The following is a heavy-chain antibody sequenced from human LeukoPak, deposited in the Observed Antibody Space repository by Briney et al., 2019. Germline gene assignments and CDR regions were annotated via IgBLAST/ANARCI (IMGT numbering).Heavy chain of an antibody. J-gene: IGHJ5*02. CDR3: ARVGDYYGSGANWFDP. Sequence: SVKVSCKASGGTFSSYAISWVRQAPGQGLEWMGRIIPIFGTANYAQKFQGRVTITTDESTSTAYMELSSLRSEDTAVYYCARVGDYYGSGANWFDPWGQGTLSPSPQ. CDR2: IIPIFGTA. CDR1: GGTFSSYA. D-gene: IGHD3-10*01. V-gene: IGHV1-69*05.